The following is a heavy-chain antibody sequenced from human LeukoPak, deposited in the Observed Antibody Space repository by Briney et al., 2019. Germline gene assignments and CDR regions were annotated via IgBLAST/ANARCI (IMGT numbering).Heavy chain of an antibody. CDR1: RSTFSNYW. J-gene: IGHJ3*02. CDR3: AREFLPTGAHTEAFDI. D-gene: IGHD7-27*01. CDR2: INGDGTSI. Sequence: PGGTLRLSCAASRSTFSNYWVHWVRKAPGKGQVWVSRINGDGTSISYADSVKGRFTISRDNAKNTVDLQMNSLTAEDTAVYLCAREFLPTGAHTEAFDIWGQGTMVTVSS. V-gene: IGHV3-74*01.